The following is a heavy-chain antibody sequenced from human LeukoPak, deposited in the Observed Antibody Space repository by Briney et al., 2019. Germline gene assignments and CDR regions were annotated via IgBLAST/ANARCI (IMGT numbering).Heavy chain of an antibody. CDR2: IKQEGREK. D-gene: IGHD1-26*01. J-gene: IGHJ4*02. V-gene: IGHV3-7*01. Sequence: RGSLRLSCAASGFTFSSYWMSWVRQPPGKGLEWVANIKQEGREKYYVDSVKGRFTISRDNTTNTLYLQRNSLRAEETCVYYCARDESGESELDYWGQETLVSVSS. CDR3: ARDESGESELDY. CDR1: GFTFSSYW.